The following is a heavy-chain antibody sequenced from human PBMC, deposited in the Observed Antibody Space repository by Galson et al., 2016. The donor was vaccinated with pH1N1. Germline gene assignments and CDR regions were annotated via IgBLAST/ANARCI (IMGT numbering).Heavy chain of an antibody. CDR1: GFAFNYFA. CDR2: NNGRGSST. Sequence: SLRLSCAASGFAFNYFAMTWVRQAPGKGLVWVSSNNGRGSSTYYADSVKGRFTISRDNSRSTLYLQLSALTVDDTAVYYCAKEGRWYGGNWFDPWGQGTLVTVSS. CDR3: AKEGRWYGGNWFDP. V-gene: IGHV3-23*01. J-gene: IGHJ5*02. D-gene: IGHD3-10*01.